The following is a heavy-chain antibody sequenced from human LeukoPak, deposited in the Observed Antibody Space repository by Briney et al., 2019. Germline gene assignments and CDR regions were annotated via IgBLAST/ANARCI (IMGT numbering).Heavy chain of an antibody. CDR3: AKDNRAYCGGNCYFDP. D-gene: IGHD2-21*02. J-gene: IGHJ5*02. CDR1: GFTFDDYA. V-gene: IGHV3-9*01. CDR2: ISWNSGSI. Sequence: GGSLRLSCAASGFTFDDYAMHWVRQAPGKGLEWVSGISWNSGSIGYADSVKGRFTISRDNAKNSLYLQMNSLRAEDTALYYCAKDNRAYCGGNCYFDPWGQGTPVTVSS.